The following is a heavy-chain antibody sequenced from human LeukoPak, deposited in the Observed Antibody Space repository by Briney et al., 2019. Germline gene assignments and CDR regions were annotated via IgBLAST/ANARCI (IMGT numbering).Heavy chain of an antibody. Sequence: GGSLRLSCAISGFTFSGCELTWVRQAPGKGLEWISYISRSGNTIYYADSVKGRFTTSRDNAKNSLYLQMNSLRVEDTAVYCCARVATMVRVPLDALDIWGQGTMVSVSS. D-gene: IGHD3-10*01. V-gene: IGHV3-48*03. CDR2: ISRSGNTI. J-gene: IGHJ3*02. CDR3: ARVATMVRVPLDALDI. CDR1: GFTFSGCE.